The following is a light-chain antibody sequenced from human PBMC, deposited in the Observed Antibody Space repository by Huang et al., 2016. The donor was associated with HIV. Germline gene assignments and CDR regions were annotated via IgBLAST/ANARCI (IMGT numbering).Light chain of an antibody. CDR2: WAS. J-gene: IGKJ1*01. CDR1: QSVYYSSNSKHY. Sequence: DIVLTQSPDSLAVSMGERATIKCRSSQSVYYSSNSKHYLAWFQQKPGQAPRLLIYWASGREAGVPDRFTGSGSGTDFTLTISSLEAEDAAVYYCQQYYSIPQTFGQGTKVEI. CDR3: QQYYSIPQT. V-gene: IGKV4-1*01.